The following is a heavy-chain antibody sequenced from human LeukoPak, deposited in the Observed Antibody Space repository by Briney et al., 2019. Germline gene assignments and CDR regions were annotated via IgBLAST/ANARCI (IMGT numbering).Heavy chain of an antibody. CDR3: ARLSHIVVVTATLDAFDI. Sequence: SETLSLTCAVYGGSFSGYYWSWIRQPPGKGLEWIGEINHSGSTNYNPSLKSRVTISVDTSKNQFSLKLSSVTAADTAVYYCARLSHIVVVTATLDAFDIWGQGTMVTVSS. CDR1: GGSFSGYY. D-gene: IGHD2-21*02. CDR2: INHSGST. V-gene: IGHV4-34*01. J-gene: IGHJ3*02.